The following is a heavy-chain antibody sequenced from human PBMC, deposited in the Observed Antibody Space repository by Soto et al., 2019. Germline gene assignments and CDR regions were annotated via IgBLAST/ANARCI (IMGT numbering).Heavy chain of an antibody. CDR2: ITYDGSNK. CDR1: GFTFSSYD. Sequence: QVQLVESGGGVVQPGRSLRLSCAASGFTFSSYDMHWVRQAPGKGLEWVALITYDGSNKYYADSVKGRFTISRDNSKNSLYMQMNSLRAEDTAVSYCSRRQYDFGDYWGQGTLVTVSS. J-gene: IGHJ4*02. CDR3: SRRQYDFGDY. V-gene: IGHV3-30*03. D-gene: IGHD3-3*01.